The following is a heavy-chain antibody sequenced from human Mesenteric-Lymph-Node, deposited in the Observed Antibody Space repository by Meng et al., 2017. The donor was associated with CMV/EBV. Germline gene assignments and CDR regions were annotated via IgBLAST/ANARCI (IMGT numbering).Heavy chain of an antibody. D-gene: IGHD3-3*01. CDR2: MNPNSGST. CDR3: ATGYDFLSGLSYNAN. CDR1: GFGFGTSD. V-gene: IGHV1-8*02. Sequence: SGFGFGTSDINWLRQAAGQSLEWMGRMNPNSGSTDYAQKFAGRVSMTMGTPMTAAYMELSSLGSDDTAVYYCATGYDFLSGLSYNANWGQGTLVTVSS. J-gene: IGHJ4*02.